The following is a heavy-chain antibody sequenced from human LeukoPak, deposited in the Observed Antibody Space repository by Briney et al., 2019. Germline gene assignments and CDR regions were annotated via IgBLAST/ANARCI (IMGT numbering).Heavy chain of an antibody. D-gene: IGHD3-10*01. Sequence: GGSLRLSCAASGFTFSSYGMHWVRQAPGKGLEWVAVISYDGSNTYYADSVKGRFTISRDNSKNMLYPQMNSLRAEDTAVYYCAKPYYYGSRSYMDYWGQGTLVTVSS. CDR1: GFTFSSYG. CDR3: AKPYYYGSRSYMDY. V-gene: IGHV3-30*18. CDR2: ISYDGSNT. J-gene: IGHJ4*02.